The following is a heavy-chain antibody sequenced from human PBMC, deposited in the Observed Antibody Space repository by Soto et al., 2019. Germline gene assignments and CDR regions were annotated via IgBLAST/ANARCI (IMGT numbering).Heavy chain of an antibody. CDR3: ARETYSSGWTPTFDY. D-gene: IGHD6-19*01. Sequence: QVQLVESGGGVVQPGRSLRLSCAASGFTFSSYAMHWVRQAPGKGLEWVAVISYDGSNKYYADSVKGRFTIPRDNSKNTLYLQMNSLRAEDTAVYYCARETYSSGWTPTFDYWGQGTLVTVSS. V-gene: IGHV3-30-3*01. CDR2: ISYDGSNK. J-gene: IGHJ4*02. CDR1: GFTFSSYA.